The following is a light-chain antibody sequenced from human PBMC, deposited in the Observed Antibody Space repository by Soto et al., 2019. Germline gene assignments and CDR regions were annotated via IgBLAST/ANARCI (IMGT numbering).Light chain of an antibody. Sequence: VSXXYLGWYQQKPAQAARPPLHAAASRATGRPERSSGSGSETDATLTIRRLEPEDFAVYYCQQYASAPQTFGQGTKV. J-gene: IGKJ1*01. CDR2: AAA. CDR3: QQYASAPQT. CDR1: VSXXY. V-gene: IGKV3-20*01.